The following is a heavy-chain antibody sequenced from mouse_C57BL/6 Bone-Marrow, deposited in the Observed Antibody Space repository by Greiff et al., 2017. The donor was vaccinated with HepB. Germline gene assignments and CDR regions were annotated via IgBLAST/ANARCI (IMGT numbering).Heavy chain of an antibody. J-gene: IGHJ2*01. CDR1: GYSITSGYY. CDR2: ISYDGSN. Sequence: EVQVVESGPGLVKPSQSLSLTCSVTGYSITSGYYWNWIRQFPGNKLEWMGYISYDGSNNYNPSLKNRISITRDTSKNQFFLKLNSVTTEDTATYYCARVGYGSSYYFDYWGQGTTLTVSS. D-gene: IGHD1-1*01. CDR3: ARVGYGSSYYFDY. V-gene: IGHV3-6*01.